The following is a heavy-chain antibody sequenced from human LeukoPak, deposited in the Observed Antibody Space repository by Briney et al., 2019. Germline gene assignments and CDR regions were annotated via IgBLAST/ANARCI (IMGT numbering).Heavy chain of an antibody. V-gene: IGHV1-3*01. D-gene: IGHD6-13*01. CDR3: ARGRSSSWNVVDY. CDR2: INAGNGNT. CDR1: GYTFTSYA. J-gene: IGHJ4*02. Sequence: ASVKVSCKASGYTFTSYAMHWVRQAPGQRLEWMGWINAGNGNTKYSQKFQGRVTITRDTSASTAYMELSSLRSEDTAVYYCARGRSSSWNVVDYWGQGTLVTVSS.